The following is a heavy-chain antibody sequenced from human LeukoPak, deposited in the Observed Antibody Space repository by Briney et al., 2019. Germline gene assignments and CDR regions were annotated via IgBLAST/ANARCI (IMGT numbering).Heavy chain of an antibody. Sequence: SETLSLTCAVYGGSFSGYYWSWIRQPPGKGLEWIGEINHSGSTNYNPSLKSRVTISVDTSKNQFSLKLSSVTAADTAVYYCARGGGQGRMVRGVIIPAYYYYYMDVWGKGTTVTVSS. V-gene: IGHV4-34*01. J-gene: IGHJ6*03. CDR3: ARGGGQGRMVRGVIIPAYYYYYMDV. CDR1: GGSFSGYY. CDR2: INHSGST. D-gene: IGHD3-10*01.